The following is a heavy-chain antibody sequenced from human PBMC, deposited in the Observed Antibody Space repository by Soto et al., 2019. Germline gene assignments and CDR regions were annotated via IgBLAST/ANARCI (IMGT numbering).Heavy chain of an antibody. CDR2: MIPIFGTP. J-gene: IGHJ4*02. Sequence: QVQLVQSGAEVKKPGSSVKVSCNASGGTFGSYVFNWVRQAPGQGLEWMGGMIPIFGTPHYAQKFQGRVTISADESTYIAYMELSRLISEETAVCYCARDLGSGYDPGDYWGQGALVTVSS. V-gene: IGHV1-69*12. CDR3: ARDLGSGYDPGDY. D-gene: IGHD5-12*01. CDR1: GGTFGSYV.